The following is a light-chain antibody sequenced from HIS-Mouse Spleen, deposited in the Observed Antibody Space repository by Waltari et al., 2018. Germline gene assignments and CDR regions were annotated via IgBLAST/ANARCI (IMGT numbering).Light chain of an antibody. J-gene: IGLJ2*01. V-gene: IGLV3-10*01. CDR3: YSTDSSGNHRV. Sequence: SYELPQPPSASVSPGQTARITCAGGALPKKYAYWYQQKSCQAPVLVIYEESKRPSGIPERFSGSSSGTMATLTISGAQVEDEADYYCYSTDSSGNHRVFGGGTKLTVL. CDR1: ALPKKY. CDR2: EES.